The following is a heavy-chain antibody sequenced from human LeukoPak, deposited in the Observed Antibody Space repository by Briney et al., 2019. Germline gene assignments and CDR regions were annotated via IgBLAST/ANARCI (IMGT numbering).Heavy chain of an antibody. V-gene: IGHV4-61*08. CDR1: GGSISSGDYY. D-gene: IGHD3-16*01. J-gene: IGHJ4*02. Sequence: PSETLSLTCTVSGGSISSGDYYWSWIRQPPGKGLEWIGYIYYSGSTNYNPSLKSRVTISVDTSKNQFSLKLSSVTAADTAVYYCARVPGGSNFDYWGQGTLVTVSS. CDR3: ARVPGGSNFDY. CDR2: IYYSGST.